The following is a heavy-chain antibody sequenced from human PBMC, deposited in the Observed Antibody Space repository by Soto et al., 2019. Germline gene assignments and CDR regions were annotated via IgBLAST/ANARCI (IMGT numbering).Heavy chain of an antibody. J-gene: IGHJ4*02. Sequence: QVQLQQWGAGLLKPSETLSLTCAVYGGSFSGYYWSWIRQPPGKGLEWSGEINHSGSTNYNPSLKSRVTISVDTSKNQFSLKLSSVTAADTAVYYCARGAGTRAQDFFDYWGQGTLVTVSS. CDR2: INHSGST. D-gene: IGHD1-26*01. CDR1: GGSFSGYY. V-gene: IGHV4-34*01. CDR3: ARGAGTRAQDFFDY.